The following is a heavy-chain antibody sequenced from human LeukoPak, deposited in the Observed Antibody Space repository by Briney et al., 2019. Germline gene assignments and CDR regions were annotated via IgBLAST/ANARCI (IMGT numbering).Heavy chain of an antibody. V-gene: IGHV3-11*03. J-gene: IGHJ4*02. CDR3: AKYYEKSLDY. CDR2: ISGSTTYI. D-gene: IGHD3-22*01. CDR1: GFIFSDYY. Sequence: GGSLRLSCAASGFIFSDYYMSWIRQAPGKGLEWVSYISGSTTYIKYADSVKGRFTISRDNSKNTLYLQLNSLTAGDTAVYYCAKYYEKSLDYWGQGTLVTVSS.